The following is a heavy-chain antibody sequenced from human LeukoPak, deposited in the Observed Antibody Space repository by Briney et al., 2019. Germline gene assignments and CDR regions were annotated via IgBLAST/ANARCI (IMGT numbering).Heavy chain of an antibody. V-gene: IGHV4-4*09. CDR2: TYTSGST. CDR1: GGSISSYY. J-gene: IGHJ4*02. CDR3: AGYYDFWSGYYPQQYYFDY. D-gene: IGHD3-3*01. Sequence: SETLSLTCTVSGGSISSYYWSWIRQPPGKGLEWIGYTYTSGSTNYNPSLKSRVTISVGTSKNQFSLKLSSVTAADTAVYYCAGYYDFWSGYYPQQYYFDYWGQGTLVTVSS.